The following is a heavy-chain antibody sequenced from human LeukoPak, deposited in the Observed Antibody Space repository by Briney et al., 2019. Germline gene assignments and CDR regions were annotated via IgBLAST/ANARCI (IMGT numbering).Heavy chain of an antibody. CDR1: GYTFTGYY. CDR2: INPNSGGT. V-gene: IGHV1-2*02. Sequence: ASVKVSCKASGYTFTGYYMHWVRQAPGQGLEWMGWINPNSGGTNYAQKFQGRVTMTRDTSISTAYMELSRLRSDDTAVYYCARDSGGVVVVVPAVFDYWGQGTLVTVSS. CDR3: ARDSGGVVVVVPAVFDY. D-gene: IGHD2-15*01. J-gene: IGHJ4*02.